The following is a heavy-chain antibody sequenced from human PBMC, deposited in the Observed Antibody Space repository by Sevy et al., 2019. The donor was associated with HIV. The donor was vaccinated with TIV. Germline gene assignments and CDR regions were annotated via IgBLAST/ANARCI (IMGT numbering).Heavy chain of an antibody. D-gene: IGHD4-17*01. V-gene: IGHV3-11*01. CDR3: ARDHVKDGDLGDYYYFAMDV. CDR1: GFTLSDYY. J-gene: IGHJ6*02. Sequence: GGSLRLSCAASGFTLSDYYMSWIRQAPGKGLEWVSYISGSDNTKYYADSVKGRFTISRDNAKNSLYLQMNSLRAEDTGVYYCARDHVKDGDLGDYYYFAMDVWGQGTTVTVSS. CDR2: ISGSDNTK.